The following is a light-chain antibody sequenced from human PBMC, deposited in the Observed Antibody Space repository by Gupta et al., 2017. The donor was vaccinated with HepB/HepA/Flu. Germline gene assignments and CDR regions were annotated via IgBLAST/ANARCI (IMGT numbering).Light chain of an antibody. Sequence: QSVLTQPASVSGSPAQSITISCTGTSSDVGGYKYVSWYQQHPGKAPKLMIYNVNNRPSGFSTRFSASKSGNTASLTISGLQAEDEADYYCSSSTSSTTWVFGEGTKLTVL. CDR1: SSDVGGYKY. J-gene: IGLJ3*02. V-gene: IGLV2-14*03. CDR3: SSSTSSTTWV. CDR2: NVN.